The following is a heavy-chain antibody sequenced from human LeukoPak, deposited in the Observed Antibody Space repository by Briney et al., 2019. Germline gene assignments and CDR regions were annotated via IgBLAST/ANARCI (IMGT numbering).Heavy chain of an antibody. V-gene: IGHV3-23*01. D-gene: IGHD4-17*01. CDR1: GFTFSSYA. CDR2: ISGSGGGT. CDR3: AKVKDGDYLRPFAY. Sequence: GGSLRLSCAASGFTFSSYAMSWVRQAPGKGLEWVSGISGSGGGTYFADSVKGRFTISRDNSKNTLYLQMNSLRAEDTAVYYCAKVKDGDYLRPFAYWGQGTLVTVSS. J-gene: IGHJ4*02.